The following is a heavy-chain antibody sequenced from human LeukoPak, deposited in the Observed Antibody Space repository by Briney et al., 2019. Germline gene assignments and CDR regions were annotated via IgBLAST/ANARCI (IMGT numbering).Heavy chain of an antibody. CDR2: IYPGDSDT. D-gene: IGHD3-22*01. CDR1: GYSFSSYW. V-gene: IGHV5-51*01. J-gene: IGHJ4*02. Sequence: KGGESLKISCKGSGYSFSSYWIAWVRQMPGKGLEWMGIIYPGDSDTRYSPAFQGQVTISADKSISTTYLQWSSLRASDTAIYYCARQDDSSGYYWWAFDYWGQGALVTVSS. CDR3: ARQDDSSGYYWWAFDY.